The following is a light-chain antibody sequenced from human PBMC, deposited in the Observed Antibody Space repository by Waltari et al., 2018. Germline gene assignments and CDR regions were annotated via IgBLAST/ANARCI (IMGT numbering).Light chain of an antibody. J-gene: IGKJ5*01. CDR2: AAS. CDR1: QSISNW. V-gene: IGKV1-12*01. CDR3: QQANSFPLT. Sequence: DIQMTQSPSSVSASVGDRVTITCRASQSISNWLAWYQQNPGKAPKLLIHAASTLQSGVPSRFSGSGSGTDFTLTITNVQPEDFATYYCQQANSFPLTVGQGTRLEIK.